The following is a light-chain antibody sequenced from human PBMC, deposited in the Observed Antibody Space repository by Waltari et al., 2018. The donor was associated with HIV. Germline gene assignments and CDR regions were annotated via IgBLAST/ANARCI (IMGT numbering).Light chain of an antibody. CDR3: SSYATGNTYV. J-gene: IGLJ1*01. V-gene: IGLV2-23*02. Sequence: QSALTQPASVSGSPGQSITISCTGTNSDIGKYNLVSWYQQHPGKVPKGLIFEVTTRPSGISHRFSGSKSDNTASLSISGLQAEDEADYYCSSYATGNTYVFGTGTSVTVL. CDR2: EVT. CDR1: NSDIGKYNL.